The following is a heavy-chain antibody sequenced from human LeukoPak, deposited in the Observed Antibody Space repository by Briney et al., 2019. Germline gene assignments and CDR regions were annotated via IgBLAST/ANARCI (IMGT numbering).Heavy chain of an antibody. V-gene: IGHV3-43D*03. CDR1: GFTFDDYA. CDR2: ISWDGGST. J-gene: IGHJ6*02. CDR3: AKGTPPDNAMDV. Sequence: PGGSLRLSCAASGFTFDDYAMHWVRQAPGKGLEWVSLISWDGGSTYYADSVKGRFTISRDNSKNSLYLQMNSLRAEDTALYYCAKGTPPDNAMDVRGQGTTVTVSS. D-gene: IGHD4-23*01.